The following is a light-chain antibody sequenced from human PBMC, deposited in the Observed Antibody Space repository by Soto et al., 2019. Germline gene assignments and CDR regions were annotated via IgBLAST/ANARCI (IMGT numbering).Light chain of an antibody. Sequence: EIVLTQSPGTLSLSPGERATLSCRAIQSVSNNYLAWYQQKPGQAPRLLIYGASNRATGIPDRFSGGGSGTEFTLTISSLQSEDFAVYYCQQYNSWPPITFGQGTRLEIK. CDR3: QQYNSWPPIT. CDR2: GAS. J-gene: IGKJ5*01. V-gene: IGKV3-20*01. CDR1: QSVSNNY.